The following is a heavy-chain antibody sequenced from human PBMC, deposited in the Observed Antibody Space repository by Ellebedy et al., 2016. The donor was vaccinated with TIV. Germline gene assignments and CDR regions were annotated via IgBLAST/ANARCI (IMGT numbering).Heavy chain of an antibody. V-gene: IGHV6-1*01. CDR2: TYYRSKWYN. Sequence: SQTLSLTCAISGDSVSSNSAAWNWIRQSPSRGLEWLGRTYYRSKWYNDNAVSVKSRITINPDTSKNQLSLQLNSVTPEDTAVYFCARAGEYTSSSGMDVWGQGTTVTVSS. J-gene: IGHJ6*02. CDR3: ARAGEYTSSSGMDV. CDR1: GDSVSSNSAA. D-gene: IGHD6-6*01.